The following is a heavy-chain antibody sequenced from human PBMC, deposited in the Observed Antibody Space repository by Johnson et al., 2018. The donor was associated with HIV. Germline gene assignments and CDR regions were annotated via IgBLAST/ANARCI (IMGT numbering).Heavy chain of an antibody. CDR3: ARGFSSGYNDAFDI. D-gene: IGHD3-22*01. CDR2: ISGSGSTI. J-gene: IGHJ3*02. CDR1: GFNFSDYY. V-gene: IGHV3-11*01. Sequence: VQLVESGGGLVQPGGSLRLSCAASGFNFSDYYMSWIRQAPGKGLEWVSYISGSGSTIYYADSVKGRFTISRDNSKNTLYLQINSLRAEDTALYYCARGFSSGYNDAFDIWGQGTMVTVSS.